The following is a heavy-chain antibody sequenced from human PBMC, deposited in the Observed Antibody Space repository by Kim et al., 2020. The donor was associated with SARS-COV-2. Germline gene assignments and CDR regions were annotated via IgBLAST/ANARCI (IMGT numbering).Heavy chain of an antibody. Sequence: GGSLRLSCAASGFTFSSAPVSWVRQIPGKGLEWDAGVSGTGKSTYYADSVKGRFTISRDNSKNMVYLQMSSLRADDTAIYYCAKDLLFGGAGAYWGQGAL. D-gene: IGHD6-19*01. CDR3: AKDLLFGGAGAY. CDR1: GFTFSSAP. V-gene: IGHV3-23*01. J-gene: IGHJ4*02. CDR2: VSGTGKST.